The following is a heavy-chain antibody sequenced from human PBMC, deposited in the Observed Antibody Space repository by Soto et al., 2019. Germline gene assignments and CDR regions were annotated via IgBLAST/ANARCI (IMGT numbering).Heavy chain of an antibody. CDR2: MNTHSGTR. D-gene: IGHD4-17*01. Sequence: QVQLVQSGAELKKPGASVKVSCKTSGYTFTDYDSNLVRLAPGLGLEWLGWMNTHSGTRGYAQKFQGRINMTRDASMNTAYVELSGLTSEGTAIYFCARDEGEDYGDFFRLWGQGTPVAVSS. J-gene: IGHJ4*02. CDR1: GYTFTDYD. V-gene: IGHV1-8*02. CDR3: ARDEGEDYGDFFRL.